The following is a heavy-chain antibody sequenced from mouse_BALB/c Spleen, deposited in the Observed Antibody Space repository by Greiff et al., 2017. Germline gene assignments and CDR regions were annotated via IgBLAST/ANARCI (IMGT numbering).Heavy chain of an antibody. V-gene: IGHV5-9-4*01. CDR3: ARDHHHPRAWFAY. J-gene: IGHJ3*01. Sequence: EVMLVESGGGLVKPGGSLKLSCAASGFTFSSYAMSWVRQSPEKRLEWVAEISSGGSYTYYPDTVTGRFTISRDNAKNTLYLEMSSLRSEDTAMYYCARDHHHPRAWFAYWGQGTLVTVSA. CDR2: ISSGGSYT. CDR1: GFTFSSYA.